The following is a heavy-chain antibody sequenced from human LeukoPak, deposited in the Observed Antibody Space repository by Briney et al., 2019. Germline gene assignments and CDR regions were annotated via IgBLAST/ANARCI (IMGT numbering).Heavy chain of an antibody. V-gene: IGHV3-15*04. D-gene: IGHD2-8*01. CDR2: IASKTDGGTT. CDR3: TVAGRNYCSKGVCYVY. J-gene: IGHJ4*02. Sequence: GESLRLSCAAPGLTFTNAWMSCVRQAPGKGLEWVGRIASKTDGGTTDYAAPVKGRFTISRDDSRNTLYLQRNSQKIEETGVYCCTVAGRNYCSKGVCYVYWGQGTLVSVSS. CDR1: GLTFTNAW.